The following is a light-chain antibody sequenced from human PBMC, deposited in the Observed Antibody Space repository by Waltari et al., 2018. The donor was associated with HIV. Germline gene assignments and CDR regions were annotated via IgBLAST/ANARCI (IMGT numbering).Light chain of an antibody. CDR2: RNN. J-gene: IGLJ1*01. CDR1: SSNIGSNY. CDR3: AVWGDSLNIYV. V-gene: IGLV1-47*01. Sequence: QSVLTQPPSASGTPGQRVTISCSGSSSNIGSNYVYWYQQLPGTAPKLLIYRNNHRPSGVPDRVSGSKSGTSASLAISGLRSEDETDYYCAVWGDSLNIYVFGTGTEVTVL.